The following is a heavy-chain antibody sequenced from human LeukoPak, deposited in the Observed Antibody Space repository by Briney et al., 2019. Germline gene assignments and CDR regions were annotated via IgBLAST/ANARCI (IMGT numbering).Heavy chain of an antibody. V-gene: IGHV4-30-2*01. D-gene: IGHD6-6*01. J-gene: IGHJ5*02. Sequence: SETLSLTCTVSGGSISSGGYYWSWIRQPPGKGLEWIGYVYHSGSTYYNPSLKSRVTISVDRSKNQFSLKLSSVTAADTAVYYCAREARPDWFDPWGQGTLVTVSS. CDR1: GGSISSGGYY. CDR2: VYHSGST. CDR3: AREARPDWFDP.